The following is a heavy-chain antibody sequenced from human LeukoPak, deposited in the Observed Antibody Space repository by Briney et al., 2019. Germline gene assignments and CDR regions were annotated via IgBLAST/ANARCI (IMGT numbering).Heavy chain of an antibody. D-gene: IGHD6-6*01. CDR2: ITWNSATT. J-gene: IGHJ4*02. CDR1: GFTFDDYA. CDR3: AKDMSSLYSSSPYFDY. V-gene: IGHV3-9*01. Sequence: GGSLRLSCAASGFTFDDYAMHWVRQAPGKGLEWVSGITWNSATTGYADSVKGRFTISRDNAKNSLHLQMNSLRAEDTAFYYCAKDMSSLYSSSPYFDYWGQGTLVTVSS.